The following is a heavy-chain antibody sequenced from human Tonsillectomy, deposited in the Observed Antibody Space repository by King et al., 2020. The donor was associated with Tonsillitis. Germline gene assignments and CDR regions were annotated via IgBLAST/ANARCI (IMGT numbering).Heavy chain of an antibody. Sequence: LQLQESGPGLVKPSETLSLTCSVSGGSISSSDYYWGWIRQPPGKGPEWIGSIYYTGGIYYNPSLKSRVTTSVDKSKNQFSLKLSSVTAADTAVYYCARHFPMGPGVLISRFDSWGQGTLVTVSS. V-gene: IGHV4-39*01. D-gene: IGHD3-10*01. CDR2: IYYTGGI. CDR1: GGSISSSDYY. J-gene: IGHJ4*02. CDR3: ARHFPMGPGVLISRFDS.